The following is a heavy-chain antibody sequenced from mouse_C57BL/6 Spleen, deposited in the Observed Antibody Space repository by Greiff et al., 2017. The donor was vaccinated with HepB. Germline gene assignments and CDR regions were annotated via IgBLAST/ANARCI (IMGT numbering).Heavy chain of an antibody. CDR2: INPKGGEN. J-gene: IGHJ2*01. CDR1: GFNIHSYT. Sequence: EVQLQPSGAELAKPGASVTLSCTASGFNIHSYTMHWVKQRTEQGLEWIGTINPKGGENKYKQKFQGKATITADKSSSTAYLQLSSLTSEDTAVYYCARARDGYYEYFDYWGQGTTLTVSS. CDR3: ARARDGYYEYFDY. V-gene: IGHV14-2*01. D-gene: IGHD2-3*01.